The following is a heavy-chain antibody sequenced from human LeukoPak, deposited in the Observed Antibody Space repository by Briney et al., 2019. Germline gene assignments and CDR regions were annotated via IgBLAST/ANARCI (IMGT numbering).Heavy chain of an antibody. CDR1: GYSFTGYF. D-gene: IGHD3-16*01. J-gene: IGHJ6*02. Sequence: ASVKVSCKASGYSFTGYFMQWGRQAPGRGLEWMGWINPNSGDTNYAQKFQGRVTMTRDTSISTAYMELSRLRSDDAAVYYCARRFYCAMDVWGQGTTVTVSS. CDR3: ARRFYCAMDV. CDR2: INPNSGDT. V-gene: IGHV1-2*02.